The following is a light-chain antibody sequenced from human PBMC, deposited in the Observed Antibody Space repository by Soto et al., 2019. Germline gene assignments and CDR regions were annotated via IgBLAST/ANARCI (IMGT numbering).Light chain of an antibody. CDR2: AAS. CDR3: QQSYRSPRT. CDR1: QSISSY. Sequence: DIQMTQSPSSLSASVGDRVTITCRASQSISSYLNWYQQKPGKAPKPLIYAASSLQSGVPSRFSGSGSGKDFTLTISSLHPEDFATYYCQQSYRSPRTFGQGTKV. V-gene: IGKV1-39*01. J-gene: IGKJ1*01.